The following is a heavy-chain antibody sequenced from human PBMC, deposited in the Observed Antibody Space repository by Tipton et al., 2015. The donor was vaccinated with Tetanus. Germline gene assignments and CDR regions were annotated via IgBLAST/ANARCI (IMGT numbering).Heavy chain of an antibody. CDR1: GVSISTSDW. CDR3: ASHLGSCTSTSCQPFAY. CDR2: IFHVGTT. V-gene: IGHV4-4*02. Sequence: TLSLTCAVSGVSISTSDWWSWVRQPPGKGLEWIGEIFHVGTTNYNPSLKSRVTISVDKSKSQFSLKWTSVTAADTAVYYCASHLGSCTSTSCQPFAYWGQGTLVTVSS. D-gene: IGHD2-2*01. J-gene: IGHJ4*02.